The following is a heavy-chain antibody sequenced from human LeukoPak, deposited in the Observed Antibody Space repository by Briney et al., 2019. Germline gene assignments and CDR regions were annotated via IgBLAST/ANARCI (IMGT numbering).Heavy chain of an antibody. V-gene: IGHV3-7*01. D-gene: IGHD1/OR15-1a*01. CDR1: GFTFSRYW. J-gene: IGHJ4*02. Sequence: GGSLRLSCVVSGFTFSRYWMSWVRQAPGKGLEWVANIRPDGSDEYYVDSVKGRFTISRDNAKNSLYLQMNSLRAEDMAVYYCAREGTDYWGQGTLVTVSS. CDR3: AREGTDY. CDR2: IRPDGSDE.